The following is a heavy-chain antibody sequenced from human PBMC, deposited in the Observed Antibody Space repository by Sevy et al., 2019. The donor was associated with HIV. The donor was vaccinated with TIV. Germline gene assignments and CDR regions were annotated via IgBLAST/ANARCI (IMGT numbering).Heavy chain of an antibody. CDR2: ISGSGGST. CDR3: AKKGYDSSGYFDY. Sequence: GGSLRLSCAASGFTFSSYAMSWVRQAPGKGLEWVSAISGSGGSTYYADSVKGRFTISRDNSKNTLYLQMNSMRAEDTAVYSCAKKGYDSSGYFDYWGQGTLVTVSS. V-gene: IGHV3-23*01. D-gene: IGHD3-22*01. J-gene: IGHJ4*02. CDR1: GFTFSSYA.